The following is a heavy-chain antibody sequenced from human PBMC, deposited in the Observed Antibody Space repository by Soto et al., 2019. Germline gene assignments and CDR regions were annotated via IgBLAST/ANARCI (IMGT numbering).Heavy chain of an antibody. D-gene: IGHD2-2*01. CDR1: GFTFTSSA. V-gene: IGHV1-58*02. Sequence: SVKVSCKASGFTFTSSAMQWVRQARGQRLEWIGWIVVGSGNTNYAQKFQERVTITRDMSTSTAYMELSSLRSEDTAVYYCAAGYCSSTSCYVWWFDPWGQGTLVTVSS. CDR3: AAGYCSSTSCYVWWFDP. J-gene: IGHJ5*02. CDR2: IVVGSGNT.